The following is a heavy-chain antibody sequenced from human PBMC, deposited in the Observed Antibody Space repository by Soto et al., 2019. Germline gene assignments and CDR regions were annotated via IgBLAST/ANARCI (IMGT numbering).Heavy chain of an antibody. CDR3: ARDRPSGFIVGWYSYYFDN. CDR1: GFTFSSFT. V-gene: IGHV3-30*04. D-gene: IGHD6-19*01. J-gene: IGHJ4*02. Sequence: QVQLLESGGGVIQPGRSLRLSCVASGFTFSSFTMHWVRQAPGKGLQWVALISYDGRTKYYADSVKGRFTISTDNSKTTVYLQMNSLRVDDTAVYYCARDRPSGFIVGWYSYYFDNWGQGTLVTVSS. CDR2: ISYDGRTK.